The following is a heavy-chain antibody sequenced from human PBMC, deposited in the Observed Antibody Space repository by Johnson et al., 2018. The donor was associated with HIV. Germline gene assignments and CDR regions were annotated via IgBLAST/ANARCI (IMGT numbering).Heavy chain of an antibody. V-gene: IGHV3-9*01. CDR1: GFTFDDYA. CDR2: IRWNSGSI. Sequence: VQLVESGGGLVQPGRSLRLSCAASGFTFDDYAMHWVRQAPGKGLEWVSGIRWNSGSIGYADSVKGRFTISRDNAKNSLYLQMNSLRAEDTALYYCARERGSGSYYSAFDIWDQGTMVTVSS. J-gene: IGHJ3*02. CDR3: ARERGSGSYYSAFDI. D-gene: IGHD1-26*01.